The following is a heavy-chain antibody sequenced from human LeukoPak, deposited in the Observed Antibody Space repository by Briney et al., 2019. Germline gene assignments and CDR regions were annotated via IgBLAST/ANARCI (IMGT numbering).Heavy chain of an antibody. CDR1: GFTFSNYG. CDR3: ARKPLSYSDYEVDY. Sequence: GGSLRLSCAASGFTFSNYGMHWVRQAPGKGLEWVAVIWYDGSNKYYADSVKGRFTISRGNSKNTLHLQMNSLRAEDTAVYYCARKPLSYSDYEVDYWGQGTLVTVSS. CDR2: IWYDGSNK. D-gene: IGHD4-17*01. J-gene: IGHJ4*02. V-gene: IGHV3-33*01.